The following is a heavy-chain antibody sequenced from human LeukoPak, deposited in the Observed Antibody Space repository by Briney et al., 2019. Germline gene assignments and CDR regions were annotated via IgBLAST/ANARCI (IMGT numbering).Heavy chain of an antibody. CDR1: GFSLSGDW. Sequence: GGSLRLSCVGSGFSLSGDWMTWVRQAPGTGLEWVANIKEDGSETYYVDSVKGRFTISRDNAKNSLSLQMNNLRAEDTAVYFCARPVNRLFLFWGPGILVTVSS. J-gene: IGHJ4*02. V-gene: IGHV3-7*01. CDR3: ARPVNRLFLF. CDR2: IKEDGSET. D-gene: IGHD2/OR15-2a*01.